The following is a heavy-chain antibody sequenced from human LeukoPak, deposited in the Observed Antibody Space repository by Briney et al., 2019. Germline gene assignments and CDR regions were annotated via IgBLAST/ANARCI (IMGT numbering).Heavy chain of an antibody. D-gene: IGHD6-13*01. V-gene: IGHV4-34*01. CDR1: GGSFSGYY. Sequence: SETLSLTCAVYGGSFSGYYWSWIRQPPGKGLEGIGEINHSGSTKYNPSLKSRVTISVDTSKNQFSLKLSSVTAADTAVYYCASSIAAAGTYYFDYWGQGTLVTVSS. CDR3: ASSIAAAGTYYFDY. J-gene: IGHJ4*02. CDR2: INHSGST.